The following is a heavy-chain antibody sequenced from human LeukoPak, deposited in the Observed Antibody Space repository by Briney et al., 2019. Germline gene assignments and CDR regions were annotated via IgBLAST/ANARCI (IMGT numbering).Heavy chain of an antibody. V-gene: IGHV1-3*01. D-gene: IGHD6-13*01. Sequence: ASVKVSCKASGYTFTSYVIHWVRQAPGRRPEWMGWISAGNGNTKYSQKFQGRVTVTRDTSASTAYMELSSLRSEDTAAYYCARDFSSSWYVFGYWGQGILVTVSS. CDR2: ISAGNGNT. CDR3: ARDFSSSWYVFGY. J-gene: IGHJ4*02. CDR1: GYTFTSYV.